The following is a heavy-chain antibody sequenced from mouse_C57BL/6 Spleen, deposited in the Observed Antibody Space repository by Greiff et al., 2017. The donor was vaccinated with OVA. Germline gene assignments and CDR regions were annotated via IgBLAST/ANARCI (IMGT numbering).Heavy chain of an antibody. CDR1: GYAFSSYW. D-gene: IGHD1-1*01. CDR3: ASYSYYAIDY. V-gene: IGHV1-80*01. J-gene: IGHJ4*01. CDR2: IYPGDGDT. Sequence: VKLQQSGAELVKPGASVKISCKASGYAFSSYWMHWVKQRPGKGLEWIGQIYPGDGDTNYNGKLKGKATLTADKSSSTAYMQLSSLTSEDSAVYFCASYSYYAIDYWGQGTSVTVSS.